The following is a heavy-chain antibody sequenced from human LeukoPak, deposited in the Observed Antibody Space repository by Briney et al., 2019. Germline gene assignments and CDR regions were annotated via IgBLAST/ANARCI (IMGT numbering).Heavy chain of an antibody. V-gene: IGHV3-53*01. CDR1: GFTVSSNY. J-gene: IGHJ3*02. CDR3: AKDIDYYDSSGYYPGAFDI. D-gene: IGHD3-22*01. CDR2: IYSGGST. Sequence: PGGFLRLSCAASGFTVSSNYMTWVRQAPGKGLEWVSVIYSGGSTYYADSVKGRFTISRDNSKNTLYLQMNILRAEDTAVYYCAKDIDYYDSSGYYPGAFDIWGQGTMVTVSS.